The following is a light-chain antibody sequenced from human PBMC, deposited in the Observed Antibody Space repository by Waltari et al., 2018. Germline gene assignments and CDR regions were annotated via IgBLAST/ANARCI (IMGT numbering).Light chain of an antibody. CDR3: QQYFRTPAT. CDR1: QSVLYSSNNKNY. CDR2: WAS. J-gene: IGKJ1*01. Sequence: DIVMTQSPDSMAVSLGERDTISCKYSQSVLYSSNNKNYLAWYQQKPRQPPKLLIYWASTRESGVPERFSGSGSETDFTLTISSLQAEDVAVYHCQQYFRTPATFGQGTRVEIK. V-gene: IGKV4-1*01.